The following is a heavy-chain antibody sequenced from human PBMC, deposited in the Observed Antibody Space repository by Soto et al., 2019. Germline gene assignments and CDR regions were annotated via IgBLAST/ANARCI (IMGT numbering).Heavy chain of an antibody. CDR2: ISRDGGTK. CDR3: TGDVASGY. CDR1: GFTVSPYG. J-gene: IGHJ4*02. Sequence: QVQLVESGGGVVQPGRSLRLSCAVSGFTVSPYGMHWVRQAPGKGLEWVAVISRDGGTKYYADSVKGRFTISRDNSRNKLFLEMNSLRGYDMAVYYCTGDVASGYWGQGTLVTVSS. V-gene: IGHV3-30*03. D-gene: IGHD2-8*02.